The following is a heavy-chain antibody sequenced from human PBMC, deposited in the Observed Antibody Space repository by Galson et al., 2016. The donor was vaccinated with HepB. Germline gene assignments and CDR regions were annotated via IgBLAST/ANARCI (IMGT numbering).Heavy chain of an antibody. CDR1: GYSISSGYC. CDR3: ARDPTRPWANDASDI. CDR2: ICHSGNT. V-gene: IGHV4-38-2*02. J-gene: IGHJ3*02. Sequence: SETLSLTCAVSGYSISSGYCWGWIRQPPGKGLEWIWNICHSGNTYFNPSLESRVTISVDTSKNQISLEVNSVTAADTAVYYCARDPTRPWANDASDIWGQGTMVTVSS. D-gene: IGHD1-1*01.